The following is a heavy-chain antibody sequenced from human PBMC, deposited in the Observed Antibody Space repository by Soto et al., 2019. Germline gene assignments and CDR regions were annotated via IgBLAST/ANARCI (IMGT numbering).Heavy chain of an antibody. Sequence: PGGSLRLSCAASGFTFSRAWMIWVRQSPGKGLEWVGRIKTKSDGGTTDYAAPVKGRFTISRDDSEKTLYLQMNSLETDDTAVYYCTRVQAYYYYGMDVWGQGTTVTV. J-gene: IGHJ6*02. V-gene: IGHV3-15*01. CDR2: IKTKSDGGTT. CDR1: GFTFSRAW. CDR3: TRVQAYYYYGMDV. D-gene: IGHD1-1*01.